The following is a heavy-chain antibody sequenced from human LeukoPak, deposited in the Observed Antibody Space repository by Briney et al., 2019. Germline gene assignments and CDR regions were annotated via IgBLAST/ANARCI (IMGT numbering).Heavy chain of an antibody. V-gene: IGHV3-23*01. CDR3: AKDGGLWVSAHWGDS. J-gene: IGHJ4*02. CDR2: ISGSGGNT. Sequence: GGSLRLSCAASGFTFSSSAMSWVRQAPGKGLEWISGISGSGGNTYYADSVKGRFTISRDNSKNTLYLQMFSLRAEDTAVYYCAKDGGLWVSAHWGDSWGRGTLVTVSS. CDR1: GFTFSSSA. D-gene: IGHD7-27*01.